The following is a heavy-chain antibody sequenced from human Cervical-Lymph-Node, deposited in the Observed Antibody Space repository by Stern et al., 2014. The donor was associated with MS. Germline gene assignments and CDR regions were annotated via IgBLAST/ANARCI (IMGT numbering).Heavy chain of an antibody. J-gene: IGHJ6*02. Sequence: QMQLVQSGAEVKKPGSSVKVSCKASGGTFSSYAISWVRQAPGQGLEGMGGIIPIFGTANYAQKFQGRVTITADESTSTAYMELSSLRSEDTAVYYCARDYGDYVGYYYGMDVWGQGTTVTVSS. CDR3: ARDYGDYVGYYYGMDV. CDR2: IIPIFGTA. CDR1: GGTFSSYA. V-gene: IGHV1-69*01. D-gene: IGHD4-17*01.